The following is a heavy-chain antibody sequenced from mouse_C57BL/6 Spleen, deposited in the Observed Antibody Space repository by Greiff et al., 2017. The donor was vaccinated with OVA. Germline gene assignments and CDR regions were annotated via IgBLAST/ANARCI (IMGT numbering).Heavy chain of an antibody. Sequence: EVKVVESGGGLVKPGGSLKLSCAASGFTFSSYAMSWVRQTPEKRLEWVATISDGGSYTYYPDNVKGRFTISRDNAKNNLYLQMSHLKSEDTAMYYCARESVGYHGDYFDYGGQGTTLTVSS. J-gene: IGHJ2*01. D-gene: IGHD2-2*01. V-gene: IGHV5-4*01. CDR2: ISDGGSYT. CDR1: GFTFSSYA. CDR3: ARESVGYHGDYFDY.